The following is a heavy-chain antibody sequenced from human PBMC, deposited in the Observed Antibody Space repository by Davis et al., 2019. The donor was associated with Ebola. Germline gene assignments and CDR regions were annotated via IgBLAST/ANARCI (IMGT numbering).Heavy chain of an antibody. V-gene: IGHV4-34*01. J-gene: IGHJ4*02. CDR3: ARLETPDLFSMAARFYFGS. CDR2: ISPGGST. D-gene: IGHD6-6*01. CDR1: GRSFSGNY. Sequence: SETLSLTCAVLGRSFSGNYWSWIRQSPGKGLEWIGEISPGGSTSYNPSLKSAVTISADTSKNQFSLKVDSVTAADTAVFYCARLETPDLFSMAARFYFGSWGQGTLVTVSS.